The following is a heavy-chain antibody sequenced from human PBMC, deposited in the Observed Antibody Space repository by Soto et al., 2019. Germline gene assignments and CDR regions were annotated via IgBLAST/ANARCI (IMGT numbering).Heavy chain of an antibody. V-gene: IGHV3-33*01. CDR3: AREMYYDFWSGYLAPYGMDV. CDR1: GFIFSSYG. D-gene: IGHD3-3*01. J-gene: IGHJ6*02. CDR2: IWYDGSNK. Sequence: PGGSLRLSCAASGFIFSSYGMHWVRQAPGKGLEWVAVIWYDGSNKYYADSVKGRFTISRDNSKNTLYLQMNSLRAEDTAVYYCAREMYYDFWSGYLAPYGMDVCGQGTTVTVSS.